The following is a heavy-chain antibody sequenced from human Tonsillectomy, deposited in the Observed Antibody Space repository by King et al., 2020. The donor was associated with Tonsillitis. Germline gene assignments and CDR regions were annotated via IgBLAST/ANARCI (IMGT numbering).Heavy chain of an antibody. D-gene: IGHD6-13*01. V-gene: IGHV3-9*01. J-gene: IGHJ6*02. CDR3: AKDLGAAATYYYYSGMDV. CDR2: ISWNSDGI. CDR1: GFIFDDYA. Sequence: DVQLVESGGGLIQPGRSLRLSCAASGFIFDDYAMHWVRQAPGKGLEGGSGISWNSDGIGYADSVKGRFTISRDNAKNSLYLQMNSLRAEYTALYYCAKDLGAAATYYYYSGMDVWGQGTTVTVSS.